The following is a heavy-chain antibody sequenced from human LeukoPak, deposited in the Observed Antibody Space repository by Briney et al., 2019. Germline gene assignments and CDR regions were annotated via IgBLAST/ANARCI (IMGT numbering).Heavy chain of an antibody. J-gene: IGHJ4*02. CDR2: ISSSSSYI. V-gene: IGHV3-21*01. CDR3: ARAPPLAAADY. D-gene: IGHD6-13*01. CDR1: GFTFSSYS. Sequence: GGSLRLSCAASGFTFSSYSINWVRQAPGKGLEWVSSISSSSSYIYYADSVKGRFTISRDNAKNSLYLQMNSLRAEDTAVYYCARAPPLAAADYWGQGTLVTVSS.